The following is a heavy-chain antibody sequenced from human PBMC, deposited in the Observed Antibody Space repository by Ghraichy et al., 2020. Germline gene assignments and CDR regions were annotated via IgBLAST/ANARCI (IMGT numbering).Heavy chain of an antibody. J-gene: IGHJ6*02. CDR2: ISAYNGNT. CDR1: GYTFTTYN. Sequence: ASVKVSCKASGYTFTTYNISWVRQAPGQGLEWMGWISAYNGNTNYAQNLQGRVTMTTDTSTSTAYMELRSLRSDDTAVYYCARGPLEHYYYYGMDVWGQGTTVTVSS. V-gene: IGHV1-18*01. CDR3: ARGPLEHYYYYGMDV.